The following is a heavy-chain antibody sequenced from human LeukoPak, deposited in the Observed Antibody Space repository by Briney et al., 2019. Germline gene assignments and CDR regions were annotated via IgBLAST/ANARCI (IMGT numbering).Heavy chain of an antibody. CDR2: ISSRASTI. J-gene: IGHJ4*02. D-gene: IGHD6-6*01. V-gene: IGHV3-48*03. CDR1: GFIFSNDE. Sequence: GGSLRLSCAASGFIFSNDEMNWVRQAPGKGLEWVSYISSRASTIYYADSVKGRFTISRDNAKNSLYLQMNSLRAEDTAVYYCARGGGKSIAARVPFDYWGQGTLVTVSS. CDR3: ARGGGKSIAARVPFDY.